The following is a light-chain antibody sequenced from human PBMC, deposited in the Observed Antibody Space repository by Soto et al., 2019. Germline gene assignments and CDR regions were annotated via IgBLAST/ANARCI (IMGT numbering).Light chain of an antibody. V-gene: IGLV2-11*01. J-gene: IGLJ2*01. CDR2: DVY. CDR1: TPTNF. Sequence: QSALTQPHSVSGSPGQSVTISCSGITPTNFVSWYQECPGKPPKLIIYDVYKRPSGVPARFSATKSDDTASLTISGLQADDEAIYFCSSFAATHILIFGGGTKLTVL. CDR3: SSFAATHILI.